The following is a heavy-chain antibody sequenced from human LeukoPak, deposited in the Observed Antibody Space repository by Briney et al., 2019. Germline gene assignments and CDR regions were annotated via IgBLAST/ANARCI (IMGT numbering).Heavy chain of an antibody. V-gene: IGHV4-59*01. Sequence: SQTLSLTCTVSGGSLSSYYWSWIRQPPGKGLDWIGSIYYRGSTNYNPSLMSRVTISVDTSNNQFSLKLSAVTAADTAVYYCARQAYCGGDCYTVDSWGQGTLVTVS. D-gene: IGHD2-21*02. CDR3: ARQAYCGGDCYTVDS. CDR2: IYYRGST. CDR1: GGSLSSYY. J-gene: IGHJ4*02.